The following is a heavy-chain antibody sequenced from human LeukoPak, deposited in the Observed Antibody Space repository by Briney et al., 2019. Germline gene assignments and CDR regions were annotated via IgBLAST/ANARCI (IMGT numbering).Heavy chain of an antibody. Sequence: GRSLRLSCAASGFTFSSYGMHWVRQAPGKGLEWVAVISYDGSNKYYADSVKGRFTISRDNSKNTLYLQMNSLRAEDTAVYYCAKFWARPQNSGYYSNDAFDIWGQGTMVTVSS. CDR3: AKFWARPQNSGYYSNDAFDI. V-gene: IGHV3-30*18. CDR2: ISYDGSNK. D-gene: IGHD3-22*01. CDR1: GFTFSSYG. J-gene: IGHJ3*02.